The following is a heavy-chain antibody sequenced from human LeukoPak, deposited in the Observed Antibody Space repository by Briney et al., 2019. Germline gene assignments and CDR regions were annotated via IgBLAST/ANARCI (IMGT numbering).Heavy chain of an antibody. V-gene: IGHV3-74*01. CDR3: ARAQDTYNSLYFDY. Sequence: GGSLRLSCAASGFTFSRYWMHWVRQPPGKGLVWVSRINSEGSSTTYADSVKGRFTISKDSARNTLYLQMNTLRVEDTAVYYCARAQDTYNSLYFDYWGQGALVTVPS. CDR2: INSEGSST. CDR1: GFTFSRYW. J-gene: IGHJ4*02. D-gene: IGHD5-24*01.